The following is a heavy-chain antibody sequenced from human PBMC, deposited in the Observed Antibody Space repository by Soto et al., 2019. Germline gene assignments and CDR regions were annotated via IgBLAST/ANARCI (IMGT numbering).Heavy chain of an antibody. CDR2: ISSISSYT. CDR3: ARDYSSYGPFDY. V-gene: IGHV3-11*06. D-gene: IGHD5-18*01. J-gene: IGHJ4*02. Sequence: GGSLRLSCAASGFTFSDYYMTWIRQAPGKGLEWVSYISSISSYTNYADSVKGRFTISRDNAKNSLYLQMNSLRAEDTAVYYCARDYSSYGPFDYWGQGTLVTVSS. CDR1: GFTFSDYY.